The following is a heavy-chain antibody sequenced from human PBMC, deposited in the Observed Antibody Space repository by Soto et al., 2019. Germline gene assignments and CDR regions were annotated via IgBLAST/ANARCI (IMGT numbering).Heavy chain of an antibody. CDR2: IYYSGST. D-gene: IGHD1-26*01. J-gene: IGHJ5*02. CDR1: GGSISSYY. V-gene: IGHV4-59*01. CDR3: ARYRKIVGAKGNWFGP. Sequence: SETLSLTCTVSGGSISSYYWSWIRQPPGKGLEWIGYIYYSGSTNYNPSLKSRVTISVDTSKNQFSLKLSSVTAADTAVYYCARYRKIVGAKGNWFGPWGQGTLVTVSS.